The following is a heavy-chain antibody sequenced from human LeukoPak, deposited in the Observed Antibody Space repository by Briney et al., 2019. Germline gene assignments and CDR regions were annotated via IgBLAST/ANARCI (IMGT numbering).Heavy chain of an antibody. CDR1: GFTVSSNY. CDR2: IYSGGST. CDR3: ARAGIQLFYDY. V-gene: IGHV3-53*01. Sequence: GGSLRLSCAASGFTVSSNYMSWVRQAPGKELEWVSVIYSGGSTYYADSVKGRFTISRDNSKNTLYLQMNSLRAEDTAVYYCARAGIQLFYDYWGQGTLVTVSS. J-gene: IGHJ4*02. D-gene: IGHD5-18*01.